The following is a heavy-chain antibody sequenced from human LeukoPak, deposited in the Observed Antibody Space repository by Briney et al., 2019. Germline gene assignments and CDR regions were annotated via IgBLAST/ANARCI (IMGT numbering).Heavy chain of an antibody. D-gene: IGHD3-3*01. CDR1: GFTFSSYG. CDR3: AKSRYYDFWSGYCMPDY. CDR2: ISGSGGTT. Sequence: GGSLRLSCAASGFTFSSYGMRWVRQAPGKGLQWVSAISGSGGTTYYADSVKGRFTISRDNSKNTLYLQMNSLRAEDTAVYYCAKSRYYDFWSGYCMPDYWGQGTLVTVSS. J-gene: IGHJ4*02. V-gene: IGHV3-23*01.